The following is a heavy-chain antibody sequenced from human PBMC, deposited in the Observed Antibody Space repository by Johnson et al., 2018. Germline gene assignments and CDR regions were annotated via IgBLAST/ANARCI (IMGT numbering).Heavy chain of an antibody. V-gene: IGHV1-69*12. CDR2: IIPIFGTA. CDR3: TTELYSSSSSYYYYYYMDV. Sequence: VQLVQSGAEVKKPGSSVKVSCKASGGTFSSYAISWVRQAPGQGLEWMGGIIPIFGTANYAQKFQGRVTLTADESTSTAYMELSSLRSEDTAVYYCTTELYSSSSSYYYYYYMDVWGKGTTVTVSS. D-gene: IGHD6-6*01. J-gene: IGHJ6*03. CDR1: GGTFSSYA.